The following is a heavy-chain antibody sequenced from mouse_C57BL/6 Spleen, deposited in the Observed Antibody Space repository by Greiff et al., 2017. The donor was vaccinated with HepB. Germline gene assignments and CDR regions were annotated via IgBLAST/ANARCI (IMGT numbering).Heavy chain of an antibody. CDR2: ISYDGSN. CDR1: GYSITSGYY. J-gene: IGHJ4*01. D-gene: IGHD2-4*01. CDR3: ARDRDDDDDAMDY. V-gene: IGHV3-6*01. Sequence: EVKLMESGPGLVKPSQSLSLTCSVTGYSITSGYYWNWIRQFPGNQLEWMGYISYDGSNNYNPSLKNRISITRDTSKNQFFLKLNSVTTEDTATYYCARDRDDDDDAMDYWGQGTSVTVSS.